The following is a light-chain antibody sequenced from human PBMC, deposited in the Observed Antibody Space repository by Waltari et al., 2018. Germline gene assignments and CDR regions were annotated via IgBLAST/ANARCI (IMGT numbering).Light chain of an antibody. J-gene: IGLJ1*01. V-gene: IGLV2-11*01. CDR1: TSDVGGYQY. Sequence: QSALTQPRSVSGSPGQAVTISCTGTTSDVGGYQYVSWFQQHPGKAPQLIIYDVSERPSGVPDRFSGSKSDNTASLTISGLQAEDEADYYCCSYAGSYTYVFGSGTKVTVL. CDR2: DVS. CDR3: CSYAGSYTYV.